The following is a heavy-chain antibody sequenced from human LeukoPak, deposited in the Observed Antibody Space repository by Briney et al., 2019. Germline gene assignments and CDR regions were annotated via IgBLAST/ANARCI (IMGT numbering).Heavy chain of an antibody. CDR2: INPNSGGT. V-gene: IGHV1-2*04. CDR3: ARGRLAVAGALDAFDI. CDR1: GYTFTGYY. J-gene: IGHJ3*02. D-gene: IGHD6-19*01. Sequence: GASVKVSRKASGYTFTGYYMHWVRQAPGRGLEWMGWINPNSGGTNYAQKFQGWVTMTRDTSISTAYMELSRLRSDDTAVYYCARGRLAVAGALDAFDIWGQGTMVTVSS.